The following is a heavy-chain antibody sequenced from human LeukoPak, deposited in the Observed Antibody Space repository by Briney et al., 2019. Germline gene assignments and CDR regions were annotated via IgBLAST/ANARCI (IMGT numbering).Heavy chain of an antibody. CDR1: KNSFTKSW. D-gene: IGHD6-6*01. CDR3: ARLTAAARVYFDY. V-gene: IGHV5-51*01. J-gene: IGHJ4*02. CDR2: IYPDDSDT. Sequence: GESLKISCQGSKNSFTKSWVAWVRQKPGKGLEWMGIIYPDDSDTRYSPSFQGQVTISADKSISTAYLQWSSLKASDTAMYYCARLTAAARVYFDYWGQGTLVTVSS.